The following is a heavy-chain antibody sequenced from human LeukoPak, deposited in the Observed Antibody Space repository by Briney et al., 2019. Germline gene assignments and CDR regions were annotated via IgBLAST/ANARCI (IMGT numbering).Heavy chain of an antibody. CDR2: VFHSGST. CDR3: ARSLSTAGIDY. J-gene: IGHJ4*02. D-gene: IGHD2-2*01. CDR1: GYSISSGRY. V-gene: IGHV4-38-2*01. Sequence: SETLSLTCAVSGYSISSGRYWGWIRQPPGKGLEWIGSVFHSGSTYYNPSLKSRVTISVDASKNQFSLNLRSVTAADTAVYYCARSLSTAGIDYWGQGTLVTVSS.